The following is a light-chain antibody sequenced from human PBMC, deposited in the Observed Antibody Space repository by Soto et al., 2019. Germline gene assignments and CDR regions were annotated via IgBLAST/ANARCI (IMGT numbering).Light chain of an antibody. CDR1: SSNIGSNI. CDR2: SNN. J-gene: IGLJ1*01. Sequence: QSVLTQPPSASGTPGQRVIISCSGSSSNIGSNIVNWYQQLPGTAPKPLIYSNNQRPSGVPDRFSGSKSGTSASLAMSGLQSDDEADYYCAAWNDGLNAYVFGTGTKVTVL. V-gene: IGLV1-44*01. CDR3: AAWNDGLNAYV.